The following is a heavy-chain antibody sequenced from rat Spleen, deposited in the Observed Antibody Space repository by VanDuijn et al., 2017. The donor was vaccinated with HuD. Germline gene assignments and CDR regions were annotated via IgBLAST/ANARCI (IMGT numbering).Heavy chain of an antibody. V-gene: IGHV5-22*01. J-gene: IGHJ2*01. CDR2: ISYEGSGT. CDR3: ARRHYGYTDYFDY. Sequence: EVQLVESGGGLVQPGRSMKLSCAASGFTFSNYYLAWVRQAPKKGLEWVASISYEGSGTYYRDSVKGRFTISRDNAKSTLSLQMDSLRSEDTATYYCARRHYGYTDYFDYWGQGVMVTVSS. CDR1: GFTFSNYY. D-gene: IGHD1-9*01.